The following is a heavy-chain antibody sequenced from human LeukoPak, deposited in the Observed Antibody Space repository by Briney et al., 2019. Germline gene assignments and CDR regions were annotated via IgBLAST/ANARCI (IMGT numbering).Heavy chain of an antibody. CDR2: IYSGGST. CDR1: GFTVSSNY. V-gene: IGHV3-53*01. CDR3: ARGGWVTTDAFDI. J-gene: IGHJ3*02. D-gene: IGHD4-17*01. Sequence: PGGSLRLSCAASGFTVSSNYMSWVRQAPGKGLEWVPVIYSGGSTYYADSVKGRFTISRDNSKNTLYLQMNSLRAEDTAVYYCARGGWVTTDAFDIWGQGTMVTVSS.